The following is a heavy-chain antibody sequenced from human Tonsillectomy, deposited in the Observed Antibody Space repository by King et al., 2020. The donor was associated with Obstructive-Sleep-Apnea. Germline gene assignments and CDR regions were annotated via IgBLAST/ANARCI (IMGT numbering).Heavy chain of an antibody. D-gene: IGHD3-22*01. CDR1: GYTFSGYY. V-gene: IGHV1-2*02. J-gene: IGHJ4*02. CDR3: ARDRGGYDSSGYYLDYFDY. CDR2: INPSSGGT. Sequence: VQLVESGAEMKEPGASVKISCKASGYTFSGYYMHWVRQAPGQGLEWMGWINPSSGGTNYAQKFQGRVTMTSDTSISTAYMELSRLKSDDTAVYYCARDRGGYDSSGYYLDYFDYWGQGTLVTVSS.